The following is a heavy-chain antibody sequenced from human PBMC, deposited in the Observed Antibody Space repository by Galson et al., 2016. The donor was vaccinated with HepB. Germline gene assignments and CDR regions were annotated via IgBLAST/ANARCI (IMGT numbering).Heavy chain of an antibody. CDR3: ARDQEKNHFWSGYYSYYGVDV. J-gene: IGHJ6*02. D-gene: IGHD3-3*02. V-gene: IGHV3-30*04. CDR2: ISYDGRNK. CDR1: GFTFTSHS. Sequence: SLRLSCAASGFTFTSHSMHWVRQAPGKGLEWVAVISYDGRNKKYADSVKGRFTISRDNSKNTLSLQMNSLIGEDTAVYYCARDQEKNHFWSGYYSYYGVDVWGQGTTVTVSS.